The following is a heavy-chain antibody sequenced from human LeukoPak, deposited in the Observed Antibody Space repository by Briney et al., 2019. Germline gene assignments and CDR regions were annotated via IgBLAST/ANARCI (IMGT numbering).Heavy chain of an antibody. D-gene: IGHD3-3*01. CDR2: ICSSGSTI. CDR1: GFPFNCYA. V-gene: IGHV3-48*04. Sequence: GGSQRLLCGASGFPFNCYAMHWVRQAPGEGVGGGSYICSSGSTIYYADSVKGRFTISRDNAKNSLYLQMNSLRAEDTAVYYCASLGPYYDFWSGPRDYWGQGTLVTVSS. CDR3: ASLGPYYDFWSGPRDY. J-gene: IGHJ4*02.